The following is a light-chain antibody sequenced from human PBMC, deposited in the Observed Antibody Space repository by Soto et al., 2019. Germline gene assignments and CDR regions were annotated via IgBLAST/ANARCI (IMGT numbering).Light chain of an antibody. CDR3: HHFGSSPET. CDR1: QSVADSY. V-gene: IGKV3-20*01. J-gene: IGKJ1*01. Sequence: EVVLMQSPGTLSLSPGERATLSCRASQSVADSYLAWYQQKPGRAPRLLFYAATRRATGIPDRFSGSGSGTAFTLPISTLEPDDFAVYYCHHFGSSPETVGQGTKVDSK. CDR2: AAT.